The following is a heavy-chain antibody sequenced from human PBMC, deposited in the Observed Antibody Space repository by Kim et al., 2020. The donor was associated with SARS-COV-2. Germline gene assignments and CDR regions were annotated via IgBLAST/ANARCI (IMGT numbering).Heavy chain of an antibody. CDR3: ARVSMAGVAYFYSGMDV. Sequence: SETLSLTCTVSGGSISNYYWSWIRQPPGKGLEWIGCIFYSGYSNNNTSLKGRVTISMNTSKNQLSLSLSSVTAADTAVYYCARVSMAGVAYFYSGMDVWGQGTTVTVSS. J-gene: IGHJ6*02. CDR2: IFYSGYS. V-gene: IGHV4-59*13. D-gene: IGHD2-21*01. CDR1: GGSISNYY.